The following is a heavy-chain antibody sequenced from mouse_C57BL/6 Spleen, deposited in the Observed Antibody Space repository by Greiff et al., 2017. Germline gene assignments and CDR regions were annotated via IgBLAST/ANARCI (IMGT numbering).Heavy chain of an antibody. CDR2: INPSSGYT. V-gene: IGHV1-7*01. CDR1: GYTFTSYW. J-gene: IGHJ1*03. CDR3: ARGGGYPYWYFDV. D-gene: IGHD2-2*01. Sequence: QVQLQQSGAELAKPGASVKLSCKASGYTFTSYWMHWVQQRPGQGLEWIGYINPSSGYTKYNQKFKDKDTLTADKSSSTAYMQLSSLTYEDSAVYYCARGGGYPYWYFDVWGTGTTVTVSS.